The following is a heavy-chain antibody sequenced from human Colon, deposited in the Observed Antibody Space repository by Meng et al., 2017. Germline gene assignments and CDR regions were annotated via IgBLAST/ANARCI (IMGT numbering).Heavy chain of an antibody. V-gene: IGHV4-34*01. CDR1: GGSFSGYY. Sequence: HVQLHQWGAGPLQPSETLSLTCAVYGGSFSGYYWSWIRQPPGKGLEWIGEINHSGSTNYNPSLKSRVTISVDTSKNQFSLKLSSVTAADTAVYYCARGLFDYWGQGTLVTVSS. CDR3: ARGLFDY. J-gene: IGHJ4*02. CDR2: INHSGST.